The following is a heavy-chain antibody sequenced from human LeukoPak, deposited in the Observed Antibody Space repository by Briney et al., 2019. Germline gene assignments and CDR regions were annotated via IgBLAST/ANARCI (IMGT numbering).Heavy chain of an antibody. Sequence: ASVKVSCKASGYTFTGYYMHWVRQAPGQGLEWMGWINPNSGGTNYAQKFQGRVTMTRDTSSSTAYMELSRLRSDDTAVYYCARDQYYDFWSDYFRQTRSWYFDLWGRGTLVTVSS. CDR1: GYTFTGYY. J-gene: IGHJ2*01. V-gene: IGHV1-2*02. D-gene: IGHD3-3*01. CDR3: ARDQYYDFWSDYFRQTRSWYFDL. CDR2: INPNSGGT.